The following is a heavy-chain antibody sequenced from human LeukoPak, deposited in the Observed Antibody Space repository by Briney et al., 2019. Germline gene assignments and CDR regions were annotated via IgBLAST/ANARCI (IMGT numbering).Heavy chain of an antibody. CDR2: INPSGGST. CDR3: ASQVFTVTDYYYGMDV. V-gene: IGHV1-46*01. Sequence: ASVKVSCKAFGYTFTSYYMHWVRQAPGQGLEWMGIINPSGGSTSYAQKFQGRVTMTRDTSTSTVYMELSSLRSEDTAVYYCASQVFTVTDYYYGMDVWGQGTTVTVSS. D-gene: IGHD4-11*01. J-gene: IGHJ6*02. CDR1: GYTFTSYY.